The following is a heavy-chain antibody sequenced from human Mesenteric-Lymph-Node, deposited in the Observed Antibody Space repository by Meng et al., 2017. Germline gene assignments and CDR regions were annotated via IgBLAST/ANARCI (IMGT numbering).Heavy chain of an antibody. CDR1: GGSMNNDHG. CDR3: VRSSGWVRTGLDP. J-gene: IGHJ5*02. V-gene: IGHV4-38-2*02. CDR2: IGHSGIT. Sequence: QVERPGSAPGLVKPSETLSLTCTVSGGSMNNDHGWSWVRQTPGKGLEWIGSIGHSGITYYTPSLKSRVTVSIDTSKSQFSLKLTSVTAADTAVYYCVRSSGWVRTGLDPWGQGTLVTVSS. D-gene: IGHD6-19*01.